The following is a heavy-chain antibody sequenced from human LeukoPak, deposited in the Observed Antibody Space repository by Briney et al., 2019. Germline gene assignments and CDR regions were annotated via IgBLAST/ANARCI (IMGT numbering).Heavy chain of an antibody. CDR3: ARGPPYPIYGDYLIYYFDY. CDR1: GGSISSYY. V-gene: IGHV4-4*07. Sequence: SETLSLTCTVSGGSISSYYWSWIRQPAGKGLEWIGRIYTSGSTNYNPSLKSRVTMSVDTSKNQFSLKLSSVTAADTAVYYCARGPPYPIYGDYLIYYFDYWGQGTLVTVSP. D-gene: IGHD4-17*01. J-gene: IGHJ4*02. CDR2: IYTSGST.